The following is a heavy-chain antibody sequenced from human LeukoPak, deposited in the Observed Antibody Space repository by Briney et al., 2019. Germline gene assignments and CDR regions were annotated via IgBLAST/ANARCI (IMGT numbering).Heavy chain of an antibody. V-gene: IGHV4-4*02. D-gene: IGHD1-26*01. CDR1: GGSMSNTNW. J-gene: IGHJ4*02. CDR3: SRESGAFSPFGY. Sequence: PSGTLSLTCDVSGGSMSNTNWWSWVRQPPGQGLEWIGDVSRVGQTKYNPPLNARVPVPLHETRNQLSLKLTSVTAADPAIYYCSRESGAFSPFGYWGQGTLVIVPS. CDR2: VSRVGQT.